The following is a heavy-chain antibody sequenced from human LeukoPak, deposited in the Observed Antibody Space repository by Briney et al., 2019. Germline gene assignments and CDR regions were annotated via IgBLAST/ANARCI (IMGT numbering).Heavy chain of an antibody. D-gene: IGHD1-26*01. CDR3: ARSEGVGATKFDY. J-gene: IGHJ4*02. CDR2: IYYSGST. V-gene: IGHV4-59*01. CDR1: GGSISRFY. Sequence: SETLSLTCTVSGGSISRFYWSWIRQPPGKGLEWIGYIYYSGSTNYNPSLKSRVTISVDTSKNQFSLKLSSVTAADTAVYYCARSEGVGATKFDYWGQGTLVTVSS.